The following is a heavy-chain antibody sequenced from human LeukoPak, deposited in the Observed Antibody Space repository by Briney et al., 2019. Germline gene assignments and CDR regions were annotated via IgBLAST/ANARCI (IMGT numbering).Heavy chain of an antibody. J-gene: IGHJ3*02. CDR2: IYYSGST. CDR3: ARGPIVVVVADDAFDI. D-gene: IGHD2-15*01. Sequence: SETLSLTCTVSGGSISSSSYYWGWIRQPPGKGLEWIGSIYYSGSTNYNPSLKSRVTISVDTSKNQFSLKLSSVTAADTAVYYCARGPIVVVVADDAFDIWGQGTVVTVSS. V-gene: IGHV4-39*07. CDR1: GGSISSSSYY.